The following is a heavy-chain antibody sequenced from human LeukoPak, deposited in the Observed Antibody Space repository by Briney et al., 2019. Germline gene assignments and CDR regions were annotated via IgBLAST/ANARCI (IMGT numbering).Heavy chain of an antibody. CDR1: GFTFSSYA. CDR2: ISGSGGST. Sequence: GGSLRLSCAASGFTFSSYAMSWVRQAPGKRLEWVSAISGSGGSTYYADSVKGRFTVSRDNSKNTLYLQMNSLRAEDTAVYYCAKAGRSGWYPGWPFDIWGQGTMVTVSS. J-gene: IGHJ3*02. V-gene: IGHV3-23*01. CDR3: AKAGRSGWYPGWPFDI. D-gene: IGHD6-19*01.